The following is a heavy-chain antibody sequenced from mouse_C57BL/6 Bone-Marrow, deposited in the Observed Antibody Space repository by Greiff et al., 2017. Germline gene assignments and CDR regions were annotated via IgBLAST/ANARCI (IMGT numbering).Heavy chain of an antibody. CDR2: IDPENGDT. J-gene: IGHJ3*01. CDR3: TDWEGAY. CDR1: GFNIKDDY. V-gene: IGHV14-4*01. Sequence: VQLQQSGAELARPGASVKLSCTASGFNIKDDYMHWVKQRPEQGLEWIGWIDPENGDTEYASKFQGKATITADTSSNTAYLQLSSLTSEDTAVYYCTDWEGAYWGQGTLVTVSA. D-gene: IGHD4-1*01.